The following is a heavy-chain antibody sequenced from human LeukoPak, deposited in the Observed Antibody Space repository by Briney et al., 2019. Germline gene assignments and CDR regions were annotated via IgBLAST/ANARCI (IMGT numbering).Heavy chain of an antibody. J-gene: IGHJ4*02. D-gene: IGHD3-22*01. CDR3: ARGRSGYYYPN. Sequence: GRSLRLSCAGSGFTFSSYAMHWVRQAPGKGLEWVAVISYDGSNKYYADSVKGRFTISRDNSKNTLYLQMNSLRAEDTAVYYCARGRSGYYYPNWGQGTLVTVSS. V-gene: IGHV3-30-3*01. CDR2: ISYDGSNK. CDR1: GFTFSSYA.